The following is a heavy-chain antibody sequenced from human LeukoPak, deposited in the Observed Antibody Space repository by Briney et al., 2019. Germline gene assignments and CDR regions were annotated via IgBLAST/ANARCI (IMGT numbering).Heavy chain of an antibody. J-gene: IGHJ6*02. V-gene: IGHV4-34*01. CDR1: GGSFSGYY. CDR3: ASYYYGSGSPYYYYYYYGMDV. D-gene: IGHD3-10*01. CDR2: INHSGST. Sequence: TSETLSLTCAVYGGSFSGYYWSWIRQPPGKGLEWIGEINHSGSTNYNPSLKSRVTISVDTSKNQFSLKLSSVTAADTAVYYCASYYYGSGSPYYYYYYYGMDVWGQGTTVTVSS.